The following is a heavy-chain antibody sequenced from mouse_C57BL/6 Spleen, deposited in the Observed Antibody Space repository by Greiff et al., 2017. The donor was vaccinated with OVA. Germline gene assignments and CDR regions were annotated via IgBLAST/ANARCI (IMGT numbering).Heavy chain of an antibody. Sequence: QVQLKESGAELVRPGASVTLSCKASGYTFTDYEMHWVKQTPVHGLEWIGAIDPETGGTAYNQKFKGKAILTADKSSSKAYMELRSLTSEDSAVYYCTRGDYGYPAYWGQGTLVTVSA. CDR3: TRGDYGYPAY. D-gene: IGHD2-2*01. V-gene: IGHV1-15*01. J-gene: IGHJ3*01. CDR2: IDPETGGT. CDR1: GYTFTDYE.